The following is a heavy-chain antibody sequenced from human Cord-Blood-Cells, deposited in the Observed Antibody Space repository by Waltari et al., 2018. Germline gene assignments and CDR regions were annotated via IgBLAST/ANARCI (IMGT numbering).Heavy chain of an antibody. CDR3: ASPPGEVGRGEDYCDY. J-gene: IGHJ4*02. V-gene: IGHV1-69*01. CDR1: GGTFSSYA. D-gene: IGHD3-16*01. CDR2: NIPLFGTA. Sequence: QVQLVQSGAEVKKPGSSVKVSCKASGGTFSSYAISWVRQAPGQGLEWMGGNIPLFGTANYGQKVPGRVTIAADESTSTAYMGLSRLRSEDTAVYYCASPPGEVGRGEDYCDYWGQGTLVTVSS.